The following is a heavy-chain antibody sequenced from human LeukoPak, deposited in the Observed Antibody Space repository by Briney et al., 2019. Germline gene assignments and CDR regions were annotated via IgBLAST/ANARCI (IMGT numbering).Heavy chain of an antibody. CDR1: GYTFTSYY. Sequence: ASVKVSCKGSGYTFTSYYMHWVRQAPGQGLEWMGIINPSGGSTSYAQKSQGRVTMTRDTSTSTVYMELSSLRSEDTAVYYCARTNKGIFGVVTARRGYFQHWGQGTLVTVSS. V-gene: IGHV1-46*01. D-gene: IGHD3-3*01. CDR2: INPSGGST. J-gene: IGHJ1*01. CDR3: ARTNKGIFGVVTARRGYFQH.